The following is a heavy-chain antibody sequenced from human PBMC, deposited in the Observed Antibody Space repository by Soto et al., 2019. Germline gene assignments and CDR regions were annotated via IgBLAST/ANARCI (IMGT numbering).Heavy chain of an antibody. D-gene: IGHD2-2*02. Sequence: LRLSCAGSGFTFNSHEMTWVRQAPVNVLEWISSISSSGGSIYYADSVKGRFTVSRDNAKNSLYLQMNSLRAEDTAVYYCARSWGLYCSSSRCYSPWFDPWGRGTLVTVSS. CDR3: ARSWGLYCSSSRCYSPWFDP. CDR1: GFTFNSHE. J-gene: IGHJ5*02. V-gene: IGHV3-48*03. CDR2: ISSSGGSI.